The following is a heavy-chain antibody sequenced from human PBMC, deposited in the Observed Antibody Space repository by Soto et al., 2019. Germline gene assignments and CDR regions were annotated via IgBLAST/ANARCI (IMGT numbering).Heavy chain of an antibody. CDR1: GFTLSDHY. CDR2: IRNEPKSYIT. CDR3: ADLTWTGSYFP. Sequence: QPGGSLRLSCVASGFTLSDHYMDGVRQAPGKGLEWVGRIRNEPKSYITDYAESVKGRFTISRDDSKNSLFLQMNSLTTEDTAIYYCADLTWTGSYFPWGQGTLVTVSS. J-gene: IGHJ5*02. D-gene: IGHD3-9*01. V-gene: IGHV3-72*01.